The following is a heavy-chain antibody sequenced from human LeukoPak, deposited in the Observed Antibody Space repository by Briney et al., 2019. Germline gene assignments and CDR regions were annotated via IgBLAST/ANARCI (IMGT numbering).Heavy chain of an antibody. V-gene: IGHV1-2*02. Sequence: VASVKVSCKASGYTFTGYYMNWVRQAPGQGLEWMGWINSDSGFTKYAQKFQGRVTMTRDTSITTVYMDLTRLTSDDTAVYYCARNFDMKGFDPWGQGTLVTVCS. CDR1: GYTFTGYY. D-gene: IGHD3-9*01. J-gene: IGHJ5*02. CDR2: INSDSGFT. CDR3: ARNFDMKGFDP.